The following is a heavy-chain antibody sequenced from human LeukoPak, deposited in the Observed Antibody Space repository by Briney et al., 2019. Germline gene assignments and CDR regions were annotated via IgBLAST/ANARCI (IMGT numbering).Heavy chain of an antibody. CDR1: GITFSTYS. J-gene: IGHJ4*02. CDR3: ARDQGGVGY. CDR2: ISSFSGTI. D-gene: IGHD3-16*01. V-gene: IGHV3-48*01. Sequence: GGSLRLSCVASGITFSTYSMNWVRKAPGEGLEWVSYISSFSGTINYADSVKGRFTISRDNAKNSLYLQMNSLRAEDTAVYYCARDQGGVGYWGQGTLVTVSS.